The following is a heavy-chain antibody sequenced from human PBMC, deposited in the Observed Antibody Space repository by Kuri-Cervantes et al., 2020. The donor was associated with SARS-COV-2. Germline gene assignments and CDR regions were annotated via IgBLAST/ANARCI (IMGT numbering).Heavy chain of an antibody. V-gene: IGHV3-30*04. J-gene: IGHJ3*02. D-gene: IGHD7-27*01. CDR2: ISYDGSNK. Sequence: GESLKISCAASGFTFSSYAMHWVRQAPGKGLEWVAVISYDGSNKYYADSVKGRFTISRDNSKNTLYLQMNSLRAEDTAVYYCARDWDDPTGERAFDIWGQGTMVTVSS. CDR1: GFTFSSYA. CDR3: ARDWDDPTGERAFDI.